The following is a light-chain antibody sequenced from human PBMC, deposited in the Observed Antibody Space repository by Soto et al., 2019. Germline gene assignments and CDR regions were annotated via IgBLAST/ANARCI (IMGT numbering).Light chain of an antibody. CDR1: SSDVGGYNY. CDR3: AAWDDSLNGPHVV. J-gene: IGLJ2*01. CDR2: EVS. Sequence: QSALTQPPSASGSPGQSVTISCTGTSSDVGGYNYVSWYQQHPGKAPKLMIYEVSKRPSGVPDRFSGSKSGNTASLTVSGLQAEDEADYYCAAWDDSLNGPHVVFGGGTKLTVL. V-gene: IGLV2-8*01.